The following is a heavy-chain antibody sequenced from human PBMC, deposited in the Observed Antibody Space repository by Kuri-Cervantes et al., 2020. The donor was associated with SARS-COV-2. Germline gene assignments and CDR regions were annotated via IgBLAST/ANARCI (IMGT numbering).Heavy chain of an antibody. D-gene: IGHD3-3*01. CDR3: ARFGIRITIFGVPKGFDY. V-gene: IGHV3-7*05. Sequence: GESLKISCAASGFTFSSYWMSWVRQAPGKGLEWVANIKQDGSEKYYVDSVEGRFTISRDNAKNSLYLQMNSLRAEDTAVYYCARFGIRITIFGVPKGFDYWGQGTLVTVSS. CDR1: GFTFSSYW. J-gene: IGHJ4*02. CDR2: IKQDGSEK.